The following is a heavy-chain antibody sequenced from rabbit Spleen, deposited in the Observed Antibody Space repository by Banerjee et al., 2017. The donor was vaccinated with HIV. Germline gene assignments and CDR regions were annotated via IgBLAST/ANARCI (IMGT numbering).Heavy chain of an antibody. V-gene: IGHV1S40*01. CDR3: ARDLTGVIGWNFGW. CDR1: GFSFSTRYY. J-gene: IGHJ4*01. CDR2: IDAGSSGTT. Sequence: QSLEESGGDLVKPGASLTLTCTASGFSFSTRYYMCWVRQAPGKGLEWIACIDAGSSGTTYYATWAKGRFTFSKTSSTTVTLQVTSLTAADTATYFCARDLTGVIGWNFGWWGPGTLVTVS. D-gene: IGHD1-1*01.